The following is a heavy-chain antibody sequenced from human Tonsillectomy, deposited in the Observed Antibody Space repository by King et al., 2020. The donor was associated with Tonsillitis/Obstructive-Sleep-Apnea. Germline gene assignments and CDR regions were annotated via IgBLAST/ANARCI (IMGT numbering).Heavy chain of an antibody. CDR1: GYIFTSYW. Sequence: VQLVESGAEVKKPGESLKLSCKGSGYIFTSYWIGWVRQMPGKGLEWMGIIYPGDSDTRYSPSFQGQVTISADKSISTAYLQWSSLKASDTAMYYCARRENDFWSGYSIDYWGQGTLVTVSS. D-gene: IGHD3-3*01. CDR2: IYPGDSDT. CDR3: ARRENDFWSGYSIDY. J-gene: IGHJ4*02. V-gene: IGHV5-51*01.